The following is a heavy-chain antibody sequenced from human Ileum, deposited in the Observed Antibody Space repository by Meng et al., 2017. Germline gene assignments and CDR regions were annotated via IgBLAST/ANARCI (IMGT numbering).Heavy chain of an antibody. V-gene: IGHV3-23*04. J-gene: IGHJ5*02. CDR3: ARDKPHNWFDP. Sequence: VHLVEPGGGLVQPGESLRLSWAAFGVTFRDYAMRWVHQAPGKGLEWVSSISGRDGTTFYADSVKGRFTISRDNAQNMVYLQMNSLRAEDTAVYYCARDKPHNWFDPWGQGTLVTVSS. CDR1: GVTFRDYA. CDR2: ISGRDGTT.